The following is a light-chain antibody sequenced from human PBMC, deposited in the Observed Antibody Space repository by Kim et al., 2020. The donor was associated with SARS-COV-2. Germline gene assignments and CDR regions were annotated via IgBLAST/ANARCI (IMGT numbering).Light chain of an antibody. J-gene: IGKJ1*01. Sequence: EIVMTQSPATLSVFPGERATLSCMASQSVSSKLAWYQQKPGQAPRLLIYGASTRATGIPGRFSGSGSGTEFTLTISSLQSEDFAVYHCQQYNNWPWTFGQGTKVDIK. V-gene: IGKV3-15*01. CDR1: QSVSSK. CDR2: GAS. CDR3: QQYNNWPWT.